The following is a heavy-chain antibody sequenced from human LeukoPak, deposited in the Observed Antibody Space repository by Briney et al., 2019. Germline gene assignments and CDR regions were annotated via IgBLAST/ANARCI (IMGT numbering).Heavy chain of an antibody. CDR1: GFTFDDYA. CDR3: AREGYYGSAALYS. Sequence: GGSLRLSCAASGFTFDDYAMHWARQAPGKGLEWVSGISWNSGSIGYADSVKGRFTISRDNAKNTLYLQMNSLKAEDTAVYYCAREGYYGSAALYSWGQGTLVTVSS. V-gene: IGHV3-9*01. D-gene: IGHD3-10*01. CDR2: ISWNSGSI. J-gene: IGHJ4*02.